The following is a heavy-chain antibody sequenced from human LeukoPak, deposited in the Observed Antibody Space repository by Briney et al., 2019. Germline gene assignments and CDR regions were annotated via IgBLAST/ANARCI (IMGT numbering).Heavy chain of an antibody. CDR3: ARLGYCSSTSCYKVDY. CDR2: IYTSGST. J-gene: IGHJ4*02. CDR1: GGSISSYY. V-gene: IGHV4-4*07. Sequence: SETLSLTCTVSGGSISSYYWSWIRQPAGKGLEWIGRIYTSGSTNYNPSLKSRVTMSVDTSKNQFSLKLSSVTAADMAVYYCARLGYCSSTSCYKVDYWGQGTLVTVSS. D-gene: IGHD2-2*02.